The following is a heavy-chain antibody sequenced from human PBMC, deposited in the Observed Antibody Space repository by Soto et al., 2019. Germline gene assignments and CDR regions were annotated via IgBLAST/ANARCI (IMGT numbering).Heavy chain of an antibody. CDR3: ARGIWTMTRGAYYFDN. Sequence: ASVKVSCKASGFTFTSSAMQWVRQARGQSLEWIGWINAGNGHTKYSQNFQGRVTITRDTSASTAYMELSSLISEDAAVYYCARGIWTMTRGAYYFDNWGQGTLVTVSS. D-gene: IGHD3-10*01. CDR2: INAGNGHT. CDR1: GFTFTSSA. J-gene: IGHJ4*02. V-gene: IGHV1-3*01.